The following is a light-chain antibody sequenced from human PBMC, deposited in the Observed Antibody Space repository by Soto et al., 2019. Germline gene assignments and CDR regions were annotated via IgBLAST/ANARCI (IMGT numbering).Light chain of an antibody. CDR3: SSYTTSNTRQIV. CDR2: DVT. Sequence: QSVLTQPASVSGSPGQSITISCTGNSSDVGGYNYVSWYQHHPGIAPKLIIYDVTNRPSGVSNPFSGSKSGNTASLTISGFQPEDEADYYCSSYTTSNTRQIVFGTGTRSPS. J-gene: IGLJ1*01. V-gene: IGLV2-14*03. CDR1: SSDVGGYNY.